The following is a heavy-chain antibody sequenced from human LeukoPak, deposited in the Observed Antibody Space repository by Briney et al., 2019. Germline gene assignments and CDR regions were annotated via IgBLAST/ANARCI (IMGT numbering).Heavy chain of an antibody. V-gene: IGHV3-48*03. CDR1: GFTFSSYE. D-gene: IGHD6-19*01. Sequence: GGSLRLSCAASGFTFSSYEMNWVRQAPGRGLEGISYISVSGSTIYYADSVRGRFTISRDNAKNSLNLQMNSLRADDTAVYYCARARAVTGRPFDYWGQGTLATVSS. J-gene: IGHJ4*02. CDR2: ISVSGSTI. CDR3: ARARAVTGRPFDY.